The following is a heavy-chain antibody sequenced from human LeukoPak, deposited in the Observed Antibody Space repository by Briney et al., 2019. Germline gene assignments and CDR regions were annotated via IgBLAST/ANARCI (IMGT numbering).Heavy chain of an antibody. J-gene: IGHJ4*02. CDR3: ARRAGGKVDY. Sequence: ETLSLTCTVSGGSISSGSYFWGWIRQPPGRGLEWIGSVFYSGSTYYNPSLKSRVTISVDTSKNQFSLKLSSVTAADTAVYYCARRAGGKVDYWGQGTLVTVSS. CDR2: VFYSGST. CDR1: GGSISSGSYF. D-gene: IGHD3-16*01. V-gene: IGHV4-39*01.